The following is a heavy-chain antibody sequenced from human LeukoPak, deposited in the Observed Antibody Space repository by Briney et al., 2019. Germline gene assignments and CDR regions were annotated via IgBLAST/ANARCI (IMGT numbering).Heavy chain of an antibody. J-gene: IGHJ4*02. CDR3: ARIPYDYVWGSINY. Sequence: SETLSLTCAVYGGSFRGYYWSWIRQPPGKGLEWIGEINHSGSTNYNPSLKSRVTISVDTSKNQLSLKLSSVTAADTAVYYCARIPYDYVWGSINYWGQGTLVTVSS. V-gene: IGHV4-34*01. D-gene: IGHD3-16*01. CDR1: GGSFRGYY. CDR2: INHSGST.